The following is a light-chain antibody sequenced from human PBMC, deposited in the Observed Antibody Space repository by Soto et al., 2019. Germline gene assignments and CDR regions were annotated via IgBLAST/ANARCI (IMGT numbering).Light chain of an antibody. CDR1: QSVTSSY. V-gene: IGKV3-20*01. CDR2: GTS. CDR3: QQYGSSSYT. Sequence: EIVLTQSPGTLSLSPGERATVSCRASQSVTSSYLAWYQQKPGQAPRLLIYGTSSRVTGIPDRFRGSGSGTDFTLTITRLEPEDFAMYYCQQYGSSSYTFGQGKKLEMK. J-gene: IGKJ2*01.